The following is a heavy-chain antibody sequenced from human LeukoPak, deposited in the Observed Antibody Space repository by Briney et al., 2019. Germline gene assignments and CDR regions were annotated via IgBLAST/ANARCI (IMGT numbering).Heavy chain of an antibody. CDR2: ISSSSSYI. CDR1: GFTFSSYS. J-gene: IGHJ4*02. Sequence: GGSLRLSCAASGFTFSSYSMNWFRQAPGKGLDGVSSISSSSSYIYYADSVKGRFTISRDNAKNSLYLQTNSLRAEDTAVYYCATVRDGYNPVEVDYWGQGTLVTVSS. D-gene: IGHD5-24*01. CDR3: ATVRDGYNPVEVDY. V-gene: IGHV3-21*01.